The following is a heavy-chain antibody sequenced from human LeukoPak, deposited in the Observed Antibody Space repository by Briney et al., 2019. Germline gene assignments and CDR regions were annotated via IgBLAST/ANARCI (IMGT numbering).Heavy chain of an antibody. V-gene: IGHV1-3*01. CDR2: INVDSGNT. CDR1: GYTFTGYY. D-gene: IGHD2/OR15-2a*01. J-gene: IGHJ4*02. CDR3: ARDHRANGNFVSATTFDF. Sequence: ASVTVSCKASGYTFTGYYMHWVRQAPGQRPEWMGWINVDSGNTKYSEKFQDRVTITSDTSAGTAYVELSRLSSEDTAIYYCARDHRANGNFVSATTFDFWGQGTLVTVSS.